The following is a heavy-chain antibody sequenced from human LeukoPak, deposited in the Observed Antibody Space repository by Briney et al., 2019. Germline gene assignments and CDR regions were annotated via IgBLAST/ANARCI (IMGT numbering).Heavy chain of an antibody. CDR3: TTETLDYYGSGSHFDY. J-gene: IGHJ4*02. CDR1: GFTFSSYA. Sequence: GGSLRLSCAASGFTFSSYAMSWVRQAPGKGLEWVSAISGSGGSTYYADSVKGRFTISRDNSKNTLYLQMNSLKTEDTAVYYCTTETLDYYGSGSHFDYWGQGTLATVSS. V-gene: IGHV3-23*01. CDR2: ISGSGGST. D-gene: IGHD3-10*01.